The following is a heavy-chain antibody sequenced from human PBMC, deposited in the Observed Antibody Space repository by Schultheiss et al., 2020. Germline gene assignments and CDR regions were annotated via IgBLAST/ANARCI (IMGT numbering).Heavy chain of an antibody. D-gene: IGHD6-19*01. J-gene: IGHJ6*02. Sequence: ASVKVSCKASGSTFTSYDINWVRQATGQGLEWMGWMNPNSGNTGYAQKFQGRVTMTRNTSISTAYMELSRLRSDDTAVYYCARDGIAVAGLYGMDVWGQGTTVTVSS. V-gene: IGHV1-8*01. CDR3: ARDGIAVAGLYGMDV. CDR2: MNPNSGNT. CDR1: GSTFTSYD.